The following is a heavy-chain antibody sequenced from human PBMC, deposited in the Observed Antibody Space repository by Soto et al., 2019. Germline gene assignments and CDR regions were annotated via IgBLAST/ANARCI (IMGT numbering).Heavy chain of an antibody. CDR1: GYTFTSYA. V-gene: IGHV1-3*01. D-gene: IGHD6-13*01. Sequence: ASVKVSCKASGYTFTSYAMHWVRQAPGQRLEWMGWINAGNGNTKYSQKFQGRVTITRDTSASTAYMELSSLRSEDTAVYYCARSIAAAVDFDYWGQGTPVTVSS. CDR3: ARSIAAAVDFDY. CDR2: INAGNGNT. J-gene: IGHJ4*02.